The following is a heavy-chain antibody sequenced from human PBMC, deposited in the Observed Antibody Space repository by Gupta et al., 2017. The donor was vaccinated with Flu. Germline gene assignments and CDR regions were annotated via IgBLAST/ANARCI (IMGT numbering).Heavy chain of an antibody. V-gene: IGHV3-74*01. J-gene: IGHJ3*02. CDR1: GFTFRIYR. CDR3: ARGDTFDWSTSNCYRVVFDI. Sequence: EVQLVESGGGLVQPAGSLRLSCAASGFTFRIYRMHGVRQAPGKGLVWVSRINTDGSSTNYAESVRGRFSVYRDNTKNTLYLKMNSVRAEDTAVYYCARGDTFDWSTSNCYRVVFDIWGQGTMVTVSS. D-gene: IGHD2-2*01. CDR2: INTDGSST.